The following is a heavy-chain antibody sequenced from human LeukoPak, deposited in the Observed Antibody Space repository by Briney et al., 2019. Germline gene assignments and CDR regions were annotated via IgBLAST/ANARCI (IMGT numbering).Heavy chain of an antibody. CDR2: IYYSGST. J-gene: IGHJ6*02. Sequence: PSETLSLTCTVSGGSISSYYWSWIRQPPGKGLEWIGYIYYSGSTNYNPSLKSRVTISVDTSKNQFSLKLSSVTAADTAVYYCARAHLRPVGLGMDVWGQGTTVTVSS. V-gene: IGHV4-59*01. CDR1: GGSISSYY. D-gene: IGHD1-26*01. CDR3: ARAHLRPVGLGMDV.